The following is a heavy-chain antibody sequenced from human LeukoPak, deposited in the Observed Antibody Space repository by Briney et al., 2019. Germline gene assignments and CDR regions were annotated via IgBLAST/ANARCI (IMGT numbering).Heavy chain of an antibody. CDR2: ITGNGRGT. V-gene: IGHV3-23*01. Sequence: GGSLRLSCAVSGFTFSCYTMNWVRQAPEKGLEWVSAITGNGRGTYYADSVKGRFTISRDNSKNTLYLQMNTLRAEDTAVYYCAKDPNGDYIGAFDFWGQGTMVTVSS. D-gene: IGHD4-17*01. J-gene: IGHJ3*01. CDR1: GFTFSCYT. CDR3: AKDPNGDYIGAFDF.